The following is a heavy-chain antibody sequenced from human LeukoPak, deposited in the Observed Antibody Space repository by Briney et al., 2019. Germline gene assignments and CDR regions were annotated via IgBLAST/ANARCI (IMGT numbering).Heavy chain of an antibody. J-gene: IGHJ4*02. CDR2: ISYDGSNK. V-gene: IGHV3-30-3*01. D-gene: IGHD1-26*01. CDR3: ARDYSGSYYYFDY. CDR1: GFTFSSYA. Sequence: QPGGSLRLSCAASGFTFSSYAMHWVRQAPGKGLEWVAVISYDGSNKYYADSVKGRFTISRDNSKNTQYLQMNSLRAEDTAVYYCARDYSGSYYYFDYWGQGTLVTVSS.